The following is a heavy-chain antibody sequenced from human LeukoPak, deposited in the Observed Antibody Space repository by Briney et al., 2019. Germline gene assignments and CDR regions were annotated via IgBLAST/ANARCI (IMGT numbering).Heavy chain of an antibody. CDR2: ISDSGGAT. CDR1: GFTFSSYA. D-gene: IGHD5-12*01. CDR3: AKDGVATITYDY. V-gene: IGHV3-23*01. J-gene: IGHJ4*02. Sequence: GGSLRLSCAASGFTFSSYAMSWVRQAPGKGLAWVSVISDSGGATYYADSVKGRFTISRDNSKNALYLQMNSLRAEDTAIYYCAKDGVATITYDYWGQGTLVTVSS.